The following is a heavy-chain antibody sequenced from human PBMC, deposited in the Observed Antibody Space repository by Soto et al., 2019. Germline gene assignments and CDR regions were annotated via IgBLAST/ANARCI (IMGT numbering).Heavy chain of an antibody. CDR2: ISGSSDTI. V-gene: IGHV3-11*01. CDR1: GFTFSDYY. Sequence: QVQLVDSGGGLVKPGGSLRLSCAASGFTFSDYYMSWVRQAPGKGLEWVSYISGSSDTIYYADSVKGRFTISRDNAKNSLYLHMNSLRAEDTAVYYCATVRRVGTSDSWGQGTLVTVSS. J-gene: IGHJ5*02. CDR3: ATVRRVGTSDS. D-gene: IGHD1-26*01.